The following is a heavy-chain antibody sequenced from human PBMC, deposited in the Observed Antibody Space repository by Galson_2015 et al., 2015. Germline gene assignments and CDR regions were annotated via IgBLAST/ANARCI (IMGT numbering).Heavy chain of an antibody. V-gene: IGHV5-51*01. Sequence: PSDSETRYSPSFQGHVTISADTSINTAYLQWSSLKASDTAMYYCARHGGSGWSFYYYGMDVWGQGTTVTVSS. D-gene: IGHD6-19*01. CDR3: ARHGGSGWSFYYYGMDV. CDR2: PSDSET. J-gene: IGHJ6*02.